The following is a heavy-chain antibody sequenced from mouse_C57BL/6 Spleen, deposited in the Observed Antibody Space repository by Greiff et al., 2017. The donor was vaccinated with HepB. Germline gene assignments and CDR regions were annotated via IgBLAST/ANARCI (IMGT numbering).Heavy chain of an antibody. CDR3: ARQLSGYFDY. D-gene: IGHD3-2*02. J-gene: IGHJ2*01. CDR1: GFSLTSYG. Sequence: QVQLQQSGPGLVQPSQSLSITCTVSGFSLTSYGVHWVRQSPGKGLEWLGVIWSGGSTDDNAAFISRLSISKDNSKSQVFFKMNSLQADDTAIYYCARQLSGYFDYWGQGTTLTVSS. V-gene: IGHV2-2*01. CDR2: IWSGGST.